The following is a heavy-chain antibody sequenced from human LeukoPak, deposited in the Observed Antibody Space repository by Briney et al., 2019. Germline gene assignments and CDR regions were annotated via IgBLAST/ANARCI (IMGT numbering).Heavy chain of an antibody. J-gene: IGHJ4*02. CDR1: GFTFSSYS. V-gene: IGHV3-48*01. Sequence: PGGSLRLSCAASGFTFSSYSMNWVHQAPGKGLEWVSYISSSSSTIYYADSVKGRFTISRDNAKNSLYLQMNSLRAEDTAVYYCARTNFYSLYYWGQGTLVTVSS. D-gene: IGHD3-9*01. CDR2: ISSSSSTI. CDR3: ARTNFYSLYY.